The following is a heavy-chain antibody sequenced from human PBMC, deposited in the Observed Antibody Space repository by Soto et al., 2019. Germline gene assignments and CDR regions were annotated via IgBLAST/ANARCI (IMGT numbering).Heavy chain of an antibody. D-gene: IGHD4-17*01. CDR2: IYHSGST. Sequence: SETLSLTCAVSGGSISSSNWWSWVRQPPGKGLECIGEIYHSGSTNYNPSLKSRVTISVDKSKNQFSLKLSSVTAADTAVYYCARVWTTVTNWFDPWGQGTLVTVPQ. CDR1: GGSISSSNW. V-gene: IGHV4-4*02. J-gene: IGHJ5*02. CDR3: ARVWTTVTNWFDP.